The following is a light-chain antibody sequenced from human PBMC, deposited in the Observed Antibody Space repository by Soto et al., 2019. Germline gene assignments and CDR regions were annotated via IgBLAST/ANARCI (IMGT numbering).Light chain of an antibody. V-gene: IGKV3-15*01. CDR2: DTS. Sequence: EIVVTQSPATLSVSPGERVTLSCRASQSVSSSLAWYQQRPGQAPRLLIYDTSTRAAGIADRFSGSGPGTEFTLTISRLQSEDSAVYYCQQYVHWPPGAFGQWTTVEIK. CDR1: QSVSSS. J-gene: IGKJ1*01. CDR3: QQYVHWPPGA.